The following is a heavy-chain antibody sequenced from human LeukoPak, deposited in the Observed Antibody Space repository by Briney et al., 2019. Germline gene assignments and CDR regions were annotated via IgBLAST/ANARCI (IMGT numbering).Heavy chain of an antibody. Sequence: PSETLSLTCTVSGGSVSSSGYFWGWLRQPPGKGLEWIGSVYYSGSTHYNPSLKSRVTISVDTSKNQFSLKLSSVTAADTAVYYCARRTYYYYGMDVWGQGTTVTVSS. CDR1: GGSVSSSGYF. J-gene: IGHJ6*02. CDR2: VYYSGST. V-gene: IGHV4-39*07. CDR3: ARRTYYYYGMDV.